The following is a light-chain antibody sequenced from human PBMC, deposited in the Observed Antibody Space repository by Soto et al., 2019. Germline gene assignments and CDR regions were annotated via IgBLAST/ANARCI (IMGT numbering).Light chain of an antibody. Sequence: QSVLTQPPSASGTPGQRVTISCSGSSSNIGSKTVNWYQQLPGTAPKHLIFSNNQRPSGVPDRFSGSKSGTSASLAISGLQPEDEADYYCAAWDDSLSWVFGGGNKLTVL. V-gene: IGLV1-44*01. CDR1: SSNIGSKT. CDR3: AAWDDSLSWV. J-gene: IGLJ3*02. CDR2: SNN.